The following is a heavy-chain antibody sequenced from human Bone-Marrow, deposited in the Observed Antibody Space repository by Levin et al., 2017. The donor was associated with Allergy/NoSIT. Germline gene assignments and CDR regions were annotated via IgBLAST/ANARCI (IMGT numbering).Heavy chain of an antibody. V-gene: IGHV3-48*03. D-gene: IGHD6-13*01. J-gene: IGHJ4*02. CDR2: ISSSSSSM. Sequence: GGSLRLSCAASGFTFSSYEMNWVRQAPGKGLEWISYISSSSSSMYYVDSVKGRFTISRDNAKNSLYLQMHSLRAEDTAVYFCARATSSWYPIDYWGQGTLVTVSS. CDR3: ARATSSWYPIDY. CDR1: GFTFSSYE.